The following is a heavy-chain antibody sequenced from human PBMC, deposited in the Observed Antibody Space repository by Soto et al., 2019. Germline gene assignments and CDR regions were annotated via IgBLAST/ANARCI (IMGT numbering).Heavy chain of an antibody. CDR1: GGSISSYY. J-gene: IGHJ4*02. Sequence: SETLSLTCTVSGGSISSYYWSWIRQPPGKGLEWIGYIYYSGSTNYNPSLKSRVTISIDTSKNQFSLKLSSVTAADTAVYYCARARYCSSSNCYGQATVTSMLYYFDYWGQGTLVTVSS. CDR2: IYYSGST. V-gene: IGHV4-59*08. CDR3: ARARYCSSSNCYGQATVTSMLYYFDY. D-gene: IGHD2-2*01.